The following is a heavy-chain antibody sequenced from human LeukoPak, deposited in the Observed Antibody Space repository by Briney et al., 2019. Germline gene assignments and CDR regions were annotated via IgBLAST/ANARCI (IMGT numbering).Heavy chain of an antibody. CDR3: ARSRRVGNGEYPDY. CDR1: GYTFTGYY. D-gene: IGHD3-10*01. CDR2: INPNTGDT. V-gene: IGHV1-2*02. Sequence: ASVKVSCKASGYTFTGYYMHWVRKTPGQGLELMGWINPNTGDTNYGRKVQGRVTMTRDTYINTAYMELRSLRSDDTAVYYCARSRRVGNGEYPDYWGQGTLVTVSS. J-gene: IGHJ4*02.